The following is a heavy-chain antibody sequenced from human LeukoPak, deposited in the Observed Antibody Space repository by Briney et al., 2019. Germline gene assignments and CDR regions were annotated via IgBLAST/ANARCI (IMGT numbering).Heavy chain of an antibody. V-gene: IGHV7-4-1*02. CDR2: INTNTGNP. D-gene: IGHD3-22*01. J-gene: IGHJ4*02. CDR1: GYTFTSYA. Sequence: ASVKVSCKASGYTFTSYAMHWVRQAPGQGLEWMGWINTNTGNPTYAQGFTGRFVFSLDTSVSTAYVQISSLKPEDTAVYYCARDLTGYYDSSGYSFWGQGTLVTVSS. CDR3: ARDLTGYYDSSGYSF.